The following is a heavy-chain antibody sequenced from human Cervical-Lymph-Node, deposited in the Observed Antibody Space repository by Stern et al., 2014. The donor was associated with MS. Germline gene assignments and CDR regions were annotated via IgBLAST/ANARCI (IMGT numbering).Heavy chain of an antibody. CDR2: ISNSGSPI. D-gene: IGHD3-10*01. V-gene: IGHV3-11*01. CDR3: ARALNYYGSGSSPRVYHYYGMDV. CDR1: GFTFSDYY. Sequence: VQLVESGGGLVKPGGSLRLSCAASGFTFSDYYMSWIRQAPGKGLEWVSYISNSGSPIYNADSARGRFTISRDNAKNSVYLQMSSLRAEDTAVYFCARALNYYGSGSSPRVYHYYGMDVWGQGTTVTVSS. J-gene: IGHJ6*02.